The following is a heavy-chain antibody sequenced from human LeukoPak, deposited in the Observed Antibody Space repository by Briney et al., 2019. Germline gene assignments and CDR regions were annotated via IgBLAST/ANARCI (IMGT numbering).Heavy chain of an antibody. V-gene: IGHV3-21*01. CDR1: EFTFSTFS. D-gene: IGHD1-1*01. Sequence: PGGSLRLSCAASEFTFSTFSMNWVRQAPGKGLEWVSSISGSSSYIFYADSVKGRFTISRDNARNSLYPQMNSLRAEDTAVYYCARGSWTNFDFWGQGTLVTVSS. J-gene: IGHJ4*02. CDR2: ISGSSSYI. CDR3: ARGSWTNFDF.